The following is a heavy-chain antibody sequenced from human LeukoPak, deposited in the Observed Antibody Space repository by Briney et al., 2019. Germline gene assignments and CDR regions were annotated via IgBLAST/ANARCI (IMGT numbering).Heavy chain of an antibody. CDR1: GDSITNSRHY. Sequence: PSETLSLTCAVSGDSITNSRHYWGWIRQPPGKGLEWIATLYYSGSTYYNPSLKSRVTISADTSKDQFSLRLSSVTAADTAVYYCARHLGSSSFCGDAFNYWGQGSLVTVSS. V-gene: IGHV4-39*01. CDR3: ARHLGSSSFCGDAFNY. J-gene: IGHJ4*02. D-gene: IGHD2-2*01. CDR2: LYYSGST.